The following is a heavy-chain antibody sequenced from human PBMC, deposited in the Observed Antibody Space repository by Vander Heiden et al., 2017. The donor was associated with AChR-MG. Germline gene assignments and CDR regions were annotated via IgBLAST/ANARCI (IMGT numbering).Heavy chain of an antibody. CDR2: INHSGST. CDR3: ARGFRSGSYFY. V-gene: IGHV4-34*01. Sequence: QVQLQQWRAGLLKPSETLSLTCAVYGGSFSGYYWSWIRQPPGKGLEWIGEINHSGSTNYNPSLKSRVTISVDTSKNQFSLKLSSVTAADTAVYYCARGFRSGSYFYWGQGTLVTVSS. CDR1: GGSFSGYY. J-gene: IGHJ4*02. D-gene: IGHD1-26*01.